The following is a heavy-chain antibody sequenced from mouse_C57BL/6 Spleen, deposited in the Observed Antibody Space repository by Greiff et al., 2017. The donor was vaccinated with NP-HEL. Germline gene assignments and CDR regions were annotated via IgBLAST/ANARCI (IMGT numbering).Heavy chain of an antibody. D-gene: IGHD2-4*01. V-gene: IGHV2-9*01. CDR3: SKHARGYDYDWYFDV. J-gene: IGHJ1*03. CDR1: GFSLTSYG. CDR2: IWGGGST. Sequence: VKLVESGPGLVAPSQSLSITCTVSGFSLTSYGVDWVRQPPGKGLEWLGVIWGGGSTNYNSALLSRLSISQDNSKSQVFLKMNSLQTDDTAMYYCSKHARGYDYDWYFDVWGTGTTVTVSS.